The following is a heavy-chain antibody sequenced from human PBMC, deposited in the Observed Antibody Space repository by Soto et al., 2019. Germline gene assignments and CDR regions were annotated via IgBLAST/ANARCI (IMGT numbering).Heavy chain of an antibody. D-gene: IGHD3-22*01. J-gene: IGHJ4*02. CDR3: ARSSYYYYDSSGYDY. Sequence: SETLSLTCTVSGGSISSYYWSWIRQPPGKGLEWIGYIYYSGSTNYNPSLKSRVTISVDTSKNQFSLKPSSVTAADTAVYYCARSSYYYYDSSGYDYWGQGTLVTVSS. CDR1: GGSISSYY. CDR2: IYYSGST. V-gene: IGHV4-59*01.